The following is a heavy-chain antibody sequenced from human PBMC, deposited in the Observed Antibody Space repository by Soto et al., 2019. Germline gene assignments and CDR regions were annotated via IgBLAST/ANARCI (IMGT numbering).Heavy chain of an antibody. CDR2: ISNDGSNP. CDR3: ARTGYDRSGYFVEYYFDY. Sequence: VGSLRLSCAASGFTFSKYAMHWVRQARGTGLEWVAVISNDGSNPYYADSVKGRFTISRDNSKNTLYLQMNSLREEDTAVYYCARTGYDRSGYFVEYYFDYWGQGTLVTVSS. J-gene: IGHJ4*02. V-gene: IGHV3-30-3*01. D-gene: IGHD3-22*01. CDR1: GFTFSKYA.